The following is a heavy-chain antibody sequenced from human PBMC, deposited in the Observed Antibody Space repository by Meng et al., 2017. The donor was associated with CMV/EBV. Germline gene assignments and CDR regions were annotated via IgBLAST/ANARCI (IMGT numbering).Heavy chain of an antibody. CDR3: ARLYEANFWRNKRARAFDI. J-gene: IGHJ3*02. V-gene: IGHV4-34*01. CDR2: INHSGST. CDR1: GGSFSGYY. Sequence: SETLSLTCAVYGGSFSGYYWSWIRQPPGKGLEWIGEINHSGSTNYNPSLKSRVTISVDTSKNQFSLKLSSVTAADTAVYYCARLYEANFWRNKRARAFDIWGQGTMVTVSS. D-gene: IGHD3-3*01.